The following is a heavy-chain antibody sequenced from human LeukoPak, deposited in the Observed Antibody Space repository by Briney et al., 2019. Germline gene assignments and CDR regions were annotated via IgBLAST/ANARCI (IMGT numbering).Heavy chain of an antibody. D-gene: IGHD3-10*01. Sequence: PGGSLRLSCAASGFTVSTNYMSWVRQAPGKVLEWVSVIYSGGSTYYADSVKGRFTISRDNSKNTLYLQMNSLRAKDTAVYYCARGRGTYYFDYWGQGTLVTVSS. CDR3: ARGRGTYYFDY. CDR2: IYSGGST. CDR1: GFTVSTNY. J-gene: IGHJ4*02. V-gene: IGHV3-53*01.